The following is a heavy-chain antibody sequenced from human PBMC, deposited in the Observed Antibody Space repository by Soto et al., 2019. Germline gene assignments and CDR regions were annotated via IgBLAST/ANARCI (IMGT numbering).Heavy chain of an antibody. Sequence: QVQLVQSGAEVKKPGSSVKVSCKASGGTFSSYAISWVRQAPGQGLEWMGGIIPIFGTANYAQKFQGRVTSTEDESTSTAYLELSSLRSEDTAVYYCARVLRGARILDYWGQGTLVTVSS. V-gene: IGHV1-69*12. CDR2: IIPIFGTA. CDR1: GGTFSSYA. J-gene: IGHJ4*02. CDR3: ARVLRGARILDY.